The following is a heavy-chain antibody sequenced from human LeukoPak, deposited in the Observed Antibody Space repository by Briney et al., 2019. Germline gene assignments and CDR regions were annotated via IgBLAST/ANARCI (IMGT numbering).Heavy chain of an antibody. V-gene: IGHV4-59*02. CDR3: ARGYHDILTGYYSDY. J-gene: IGHJ4*02. CDR1: GGSVSSYY. D-gene: IGHD3-9*01. CDR2: IYYSGST. Sequence: PSETLSLTCTVSGGSVSSYYWSWIRQPPGKGLEWIGYIYYSGSTNYNPSLKSRVTISVDTSKNQFSLKLSSVTAADTAVYYCARGYHDILTGYYSDYWGQGTLVTVSS.